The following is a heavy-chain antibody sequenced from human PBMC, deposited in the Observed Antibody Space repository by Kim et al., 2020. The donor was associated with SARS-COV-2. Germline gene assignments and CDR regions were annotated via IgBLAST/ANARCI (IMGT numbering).Heavy chain of an antibody. CDR3: ARDPGYSWYVSWFDP. Sequence: GGSLRLSCAASGFTFSSYWMSWVRQAPGKGLEWVANIKEDGSEKYYVDSVKGRFTISRDNARSIMYLQMNSLRAEDTAVYYCARDPGYSWYVSWFDPRGQGALVTVSS. V-gene: IGHV3-7*01. D-gene: IGHD6-13*01. CDR1: GFTFSSYW. J-gene: IGHJ5*02. CDR2: IKEDGSEK.